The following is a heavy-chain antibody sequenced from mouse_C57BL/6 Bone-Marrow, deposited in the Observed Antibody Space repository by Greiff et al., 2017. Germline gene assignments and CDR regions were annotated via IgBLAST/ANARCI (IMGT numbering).Heavy chain of an antibody. CDR2: INPGSGGT. D-gene: IGHD3-3*01. CDR3: ARWGGRGYFDY. CDR1: GYAFTNYL. J-gene: IGHJ2*01. V-gene: IGHV1-54*01. Sequence: QVQLKESGAELVRPGTSVKVSCKASGYAFTNYLIEWVKQRPGQGLEWIGVINPGSGGTNYNEKFKGKATLTADKSSSTAYMQLSSLTSEDSAVYFCARWGGRGYFDYWGQGTTLTGSS.